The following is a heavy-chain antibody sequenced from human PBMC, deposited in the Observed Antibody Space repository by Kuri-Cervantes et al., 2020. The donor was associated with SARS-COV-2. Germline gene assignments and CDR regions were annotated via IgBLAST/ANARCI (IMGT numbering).Heavy chain of an antibody. J-gene: IGHJ4*02. Sequence: SETLSLTCTVSGGSISSGYYWGWIRQPPGKGLEWIGSIYHSGSTYYNPSLKSRVTISVDTSKNQFSLKLSSVTAADTAVYYCARRSGYDLDFDYWGQGTLVTVSS. CDR1: GGSISSGYY. D-gene: IGHD5-12*01. CDR3: ARRSGYDLDFDY. V-gene: IGHV4-38-2*02. CDR2: IYHSGST.